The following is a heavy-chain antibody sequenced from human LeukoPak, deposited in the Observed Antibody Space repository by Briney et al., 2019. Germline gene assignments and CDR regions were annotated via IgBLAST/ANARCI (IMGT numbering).Heavy chain of an antibody. Sequence: SETLPLTCAVYGGSFSGYYWSWIRQPPGKGLEWIGEINHSGSTNYNPSLKSRVTISVDTSKNQFSLKLSSVTAADTAVYYCARAGGSGYLYYFDYWGQGTLVTVSS. CDR2: INHSGST. D-gene: IGHD3-22*01. CDR1: GGSFSGYY. CDR3: ARAGGSGYLYYFDY. J-gene: IGHJ4*02. V-gene: IGHV4-34*01.